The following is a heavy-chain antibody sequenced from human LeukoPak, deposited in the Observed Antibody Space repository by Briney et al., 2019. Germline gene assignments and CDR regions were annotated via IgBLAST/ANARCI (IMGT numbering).Heavy chain of an antibody. CDR3: RGTYYYGSGIDADYFDY. CDR2: IWYDGSNK. CDR1: GFNFGTFA. Sequence: GGSLRLSCEASGFNFGTFAMHWVRQAPGDGLEWLAIIWYDGSNKHYSDSVKGRFTISRDNSKSSLYLQMNSLRAEDTAVYYCRGTYYYGSGIDADYFDYWGQGTLVTVSS. V-gene: IGHV3-33*01. D-gene: IGHD3-10*01. J-gene: IGHJ4*02.